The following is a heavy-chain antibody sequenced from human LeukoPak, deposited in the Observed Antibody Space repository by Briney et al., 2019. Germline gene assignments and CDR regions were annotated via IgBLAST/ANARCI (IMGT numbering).Heavy chain of an antibody. Sequence: KPGGSLRLSCAASGFTFSSYSMNWVRQAPGKGLEWVSSISSSSSYIYYADSVKGRFTISRDNAKNSLYLQMNSLRAEDTAIYYCAKDRSWSGSYEDYWGQGTLVTVSS. CDR3: AKDRSWSGSYEDY. CDR1: GFTFSSYS. V-gene: IGHV3-21*04. D-gene: IGHD1-26*01. J-gene: IGHJ4*02. CDR2: ISSSSSYI.